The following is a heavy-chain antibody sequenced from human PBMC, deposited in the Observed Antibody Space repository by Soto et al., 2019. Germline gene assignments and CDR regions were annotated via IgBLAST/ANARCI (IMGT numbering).Heavy chain of an antibody. CDR3: ARAIRSYSSGWYYFDY. CDR2: IYSGGST. D-gene: IGHD6-19*01. CDR1: GFTVSSNY. V-gene: IGHV3-53*01. Sequence: LRLSCAASGFTVSSNYMSWVRQAPGKGLEWVSVIYSGGSTYYADSVKGRFTISRDNSKNTLYLQMNSLRAEDTAVYYCARAIRSYSSGWYYFDYWGQGTLVTVSS. J-gene: IGHJ4*02.